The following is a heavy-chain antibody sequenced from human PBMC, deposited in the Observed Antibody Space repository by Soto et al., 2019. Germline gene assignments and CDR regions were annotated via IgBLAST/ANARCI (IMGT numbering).Heavy chain of an antibody. J-gene: IGHJ4*02. V-gene: IGHV3-23*01. Sequence: GGSLRLSCAASGFTFSSYAMSWVRQAPGKGLEWVSAISGSGGSTYYADSVKGRFTISRDNSKNTLYLQMNSLRAEDKAVYYCAKGMPTYDYVWGSYRAPDERNANFDYWGQGTLVTVSS. CDR1: GFTFSSYA. D-gene: IGHD3-16*02. CDR3: AKGMPTYDYVWGSYRAPDERNANFDY. CDR2: ISGSGGST.